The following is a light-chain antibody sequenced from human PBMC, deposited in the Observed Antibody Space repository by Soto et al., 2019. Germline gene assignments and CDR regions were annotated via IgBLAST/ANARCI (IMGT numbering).Light chain of an antibody. Sequence: QSALTQPASVSGSPGQSITISCTGTTRDVGTYNYVSWYQQHPGKAPKLIIYDVSNRPSGVSNRFSGSKSGNTASLTISGLQAQDEADYYCSSYTTSSTVVFAGGTKLTVL. V-gene: IGLV2-14*03. CDR3: SSYTTSSTVV. J-gene: IGLJ2*01. CDR2: DVS. CDR1: TRDVGTYNY.